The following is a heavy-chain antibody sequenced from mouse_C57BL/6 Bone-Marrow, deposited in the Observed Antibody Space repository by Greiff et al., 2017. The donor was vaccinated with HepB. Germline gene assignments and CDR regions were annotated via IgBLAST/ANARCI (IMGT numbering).Heavy chain of an antibody. V-gene: IGHV1-64*01. D-gene: IGHD2-1*01. CDR3: AKGGGPYGNYGFAY. J-gene: IGHJ3*01. CDR1: GYTFTSYW. Sequence: QVQLQQPGAELVKPGASVKLSCKASGYTFTSYWMHWVKQRPGQGLEWIGMIHPNSGSTNYNEKFKSKATLTVDKSSSTAYMQLSSLTSEDSAVYYCAKGGGPYGNYGFAYWGQGTLVTVSA. CDR2: IHPNSGST.